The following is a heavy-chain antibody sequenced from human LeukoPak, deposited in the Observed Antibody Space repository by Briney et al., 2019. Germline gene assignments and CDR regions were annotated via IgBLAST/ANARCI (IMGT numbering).Heavy chain of an antibody. V-gene: IGHV4-30-4*01. CDR2: IYYSGST. CDR3: ARDTVTTFGYYYGMDV. CDR1: GGSIISGDYY. D-gene: IGHD4-17*01. Sequence: SETLSLTCTVSGGSIISGDYYWIWIRQPPGKGLEWIGYIYYSGSTYYNPSLKSRVTISVDTSKNQFSLKLSSVTAADTAVYYCARDTVTTFGYYYGMDVWGQGTTVTVSS. J-gene: IGHJ6*02.